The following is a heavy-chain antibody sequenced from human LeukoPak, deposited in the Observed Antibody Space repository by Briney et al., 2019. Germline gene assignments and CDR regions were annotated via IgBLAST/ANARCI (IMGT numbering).Heavy chain of an antibody. D-gene: IGHD5-12*01. V-gene: IGHV3-23*01. Sequence: GGSLRLSCAASGFTFTSYAMSWVRQAPGKGLEWVSTISGSGGSTYYADSVKGRFTISRDNSKNTLYLQMNSLRAEDTAVYYCAREVSSGFPVAYYFDYWGQGTLVTVSS. CDR3: AREVSSGFPVAYYFDY. CDR1: GFTFTSYA. J-gene: IGHJ4*02. CDR2: ISGSGGST.